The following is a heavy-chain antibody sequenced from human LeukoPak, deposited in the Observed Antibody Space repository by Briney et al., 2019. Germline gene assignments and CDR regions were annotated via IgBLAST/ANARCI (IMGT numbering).Heavy chain of an antibody. D-gene: IGHD7-27*01. CDR1: GLNFRKSW. Sequence: GGSLRLSCAASGLNFRKSWVTWVRQAPGRGLEWVASIRDDGSENFYVDSVKGRFTISRDNAKNSLYLQMNSLRAEDTAVYYCTNWGDAWGLDFWGQGILVSVSS. V-gene: IGHV3-7*01. J-gene: IGHJ4*02. CDR3: TNWGDAWGLDF. CDR2: IRDDGSEN.